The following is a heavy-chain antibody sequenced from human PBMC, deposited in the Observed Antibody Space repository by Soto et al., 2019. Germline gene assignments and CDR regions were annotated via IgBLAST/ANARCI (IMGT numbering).Heavy chain of an antibody. CDR2: ISSTSGTI. CDR1: GFVFSTYR. Sequence: EGQLVESGGNLVRPGGSLRLSCEASGFVFSTYRMNWVRQAPGKGLEWISYISSTSGTIDYADSVKGRFTIFRDNSKNSLFLQMNVLRDDDTAVYYCANQKIRFSVAGTLYGLGVWGQGTTVTVSS. CDR3: ANQKIRFSVAGTLYGLGV. V-gene: IGHV3-48*02. J-gene: IGHJ6*02. D-gene: IGHD6-19*01.